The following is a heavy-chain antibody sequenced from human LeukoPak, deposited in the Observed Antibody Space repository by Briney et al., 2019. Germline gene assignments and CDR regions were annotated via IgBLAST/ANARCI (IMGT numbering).Heavy chain of an antibody. J-gene: IGHJ4*02. Sequence: GGSLRLSCAPSGFTFSIYGMHGVRDAPGKGLEWVADTSYDESNKYYADSVRGRFTISRDNSKNTLYLQMNSLRSEDTAVYYCAKDFRIAAAGTATDYFDYWGQGTLVTVSS. CDR3: AKDFRIAAAGTATDYFDY. CDR1: GFTFSIYG. CDR2: TSYDESNK. V-gene: IGHV3-30*18. D-gene: IGHD6-13*01.